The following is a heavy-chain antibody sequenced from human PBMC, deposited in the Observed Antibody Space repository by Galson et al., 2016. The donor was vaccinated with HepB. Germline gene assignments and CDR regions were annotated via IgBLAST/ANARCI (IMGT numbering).Heavy chain of an antibody. V-gene: IGHV3-23*01. CDR2: ITAGGGST. D-gene: IGHD6-19*01. CDR1: GFSFSKFV. CDR3: AKDLGVSGWPFDY. Sequence: SLRLSCAASGFSFSKFVMSWVRQAPGKGLEWVASITAGGGSTFDADPVKGRFTISRDNSENTLYLQLNNLRVEDTAVYYCAKDLGVSGWPFDYWGQGTLVTVSS. J-gene: IGHJ4*02.